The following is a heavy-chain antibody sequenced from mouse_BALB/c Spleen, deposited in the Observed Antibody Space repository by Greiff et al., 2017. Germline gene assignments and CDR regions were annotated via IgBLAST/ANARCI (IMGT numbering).Heavy chain of an antibody. CDR2: ISYSGST. CDR3: ARKDYYGSSYDYYYAMDY. D-gene: IGHD1-1*01. V-gene: IGHV3-8*02. J-gene: IGHJ4*01. Sequence: VQLQQSGPSLVKPSQTLSLTCSVTGDSITSGYWNWIRKFPGNKLEYMGYISYSGSTYYNPSLKSRISITRDTSKNQYYLQLNSVTTEDTATYYCARKDYYGSSYDYYYAMDYWGQGTSVTVSS. CDR1: GDSITSGY.